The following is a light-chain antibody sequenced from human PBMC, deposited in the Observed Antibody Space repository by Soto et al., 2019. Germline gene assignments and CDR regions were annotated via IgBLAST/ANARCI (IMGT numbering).Light chain of an antibody. J-gene: IGKJ1*01. CDR2: DAS. V-gene: IGKV3-11*01. CDR3: QQRSSWPLT. CDR1: QGVNNY. Sequence: EIVLTQSPATLSLSPGERVSLSCRASQGVNNYFAWYQQKPGQAPRLLIYDASSRATGIPARFSGSGSGTDFTLTISSLEPEDFAIYYCQQRSSWPLTFGHGTRVEI.